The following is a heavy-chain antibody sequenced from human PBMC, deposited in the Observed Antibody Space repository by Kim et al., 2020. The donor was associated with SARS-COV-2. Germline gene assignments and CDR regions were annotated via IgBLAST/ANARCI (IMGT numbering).Heavy chain of an antibody. Sequence: SETLSLTCTVSGGSISSGGYYWSWIRQHPGKGLEWIGYIYYSGSTYYNPSLKSRVTISVDTSKNQFSLKLSSVTAADTAVYYCARDGRVGTMVRGVIGALYYWGPGTLVTVSS. V-gene: IGHV4-31*03. D-gene: IGHD3-10*01. CDR2: IYYSGST. J-gene: IGHJ4*02. CDR3: ARDGRVGTMVRGVIGALYY. CDR1: GGSISSGGYY.